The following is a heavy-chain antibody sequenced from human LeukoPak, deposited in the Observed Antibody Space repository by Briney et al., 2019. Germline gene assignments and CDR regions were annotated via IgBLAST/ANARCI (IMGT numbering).Heavy chain of an antibody. J-gene: IGHJ4*02. CDR2: INWNGGST. V-gene: IGHV3-20*04. CDR1: GFTFDDYG. Sequence: GGSLRLSCAASGFTFDDYGMSWVRQAPGKGLEWVSGINWNGGSTGYADSVKGRFTISRDNAKNSLYLQMNSLRAEDTALYYCARVGGGYCTKGVCPSHPYFDYWGQGTLVTVSS. D-gene: IGHD2-8*01. CDR3: ARVGGGYCTKGVCPSHPYFDY.